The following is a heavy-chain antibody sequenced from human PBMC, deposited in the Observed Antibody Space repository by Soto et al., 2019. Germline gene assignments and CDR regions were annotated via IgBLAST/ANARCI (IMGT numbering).Heavy chain of an antibody. D-gene: IGHD3-22*01. J-gene: IGHJ4*02. V-gene: IGHV4-34*01. CDR3: ARSVDYYDSCGYYGY. CDR2: INHSGST. CDR1: GGSFSGYY. Sequence: QVQLQQWGAGLLKPSETLSLTCAVYGGSFSGYYWRWIRQPPGKGLAWIGEINHSGSTNYNPSLTSRRTISVYTSKNPVSLKLSSVTAADPAVYYCARSVDYYDSCGYYGYWGQGTLVTVSS.